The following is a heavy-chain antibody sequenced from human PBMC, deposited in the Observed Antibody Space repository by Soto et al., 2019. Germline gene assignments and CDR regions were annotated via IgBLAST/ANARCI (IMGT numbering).Heavy chain of an antibody. CDR3: ASLRGGYSYGRHYYYYGMDV. J-gene: IGHJ6*02. CDR1: GYSFTSYW. Sequence: GDSLKLSCKGSGYSFTSYWISWVRQMPGKGLDWMGRIDPSDSYTNYSPSFQGHVTISADKSISTAYLQWSSLKASDTAMYYCASLRGGYSYGRHYYYYGMDVWGQGTTVTV. D-gene: IGHD5-18*01. CDR2: IDPSDSYT. V-gene: IGHV5-10-1*01.